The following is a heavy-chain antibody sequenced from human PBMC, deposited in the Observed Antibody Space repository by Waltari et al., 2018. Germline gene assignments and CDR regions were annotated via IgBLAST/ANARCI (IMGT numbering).Heavy chain of an antibody. CDR1: GFTFSSYG. V-gene: IGHV3-30*02. J-gene: IGHJ4*02. CDR3: AKDGPWTSGSYYFDY. CDR2: IRYDGSNK. Sequence: QVQLVESGGGVVQPGGSLRLSCAASGFTFSSYGMHWVRQAPGKGLEWVAFIRYDGSNKYYADSVKGRFTSSRDNSKNTLYLQMNSLRAEDTAVYYCAKDGPWTSGSYYFDYWGQGTLVTVSS. D-gene: IGHD1-26*01.